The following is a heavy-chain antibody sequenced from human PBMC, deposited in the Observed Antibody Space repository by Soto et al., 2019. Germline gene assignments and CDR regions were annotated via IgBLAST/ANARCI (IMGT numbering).Heavy chain of an antibody. Sequence: QVQLVESGGGVVQPGRSLRLSCAASGFTFSSYGMHWVRQAPGKGLEWVAVISYDGSNKYYADSVKGRFTISRDNSKNTLYLQMNSLRAEDTAVYYCAKDSSGWVSGDHFDYWGQGTLVTVSS. CDR1: GFTFSSYG. CDR3: AKDSSGWVSGDHFDY. D-gene: IGHD6-19*01. J-gene: IGHJ4*02. CDR2: ISYDGSNK. V-gene: IGHV3-30*18.